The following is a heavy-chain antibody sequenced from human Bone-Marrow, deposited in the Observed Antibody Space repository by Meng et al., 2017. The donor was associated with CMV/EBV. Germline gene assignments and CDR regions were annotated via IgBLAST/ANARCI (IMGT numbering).Heavy chain of an antibody. V-gene: IGHV3-74*01. CDR3: ARGGSPRDY. D-gene: IGHD1-26*01. CDR1: GFTFSSYW. CDR2: INSVGSST. J-gene: IGHJ4*02. Sequence: RPSCAASGFTFSSYWMHWVRQAPGKGLVWVSRINSVGSSTNYADSVKGRFTISRDNAKNTLYLQMNSLRAEDTAVYYCARGGSPRDYWGQGTLVTVSS.